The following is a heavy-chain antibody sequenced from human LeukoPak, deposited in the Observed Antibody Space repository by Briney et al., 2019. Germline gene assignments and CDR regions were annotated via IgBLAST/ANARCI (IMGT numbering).Heavy chain of an antibody. CDR3: AKALKRYCSGATCYYFDY. CDR2: ISWSGASI. D-gene: IGHD2-15*01. V-gene: IGHV3-9*01. CDR1: GFTFDNYA. Sequence: GRSLRLSCAASGFTFDNYAIHWVRQAPGKGLEWVSGISWSGASIGYADSVKGRFTISRDNAKNSLYLQMNSLRPGDTALYCCAKALKRYCSGATCYYFDYWGQGTLVTVSS. J-gene: IGHJ4*02.